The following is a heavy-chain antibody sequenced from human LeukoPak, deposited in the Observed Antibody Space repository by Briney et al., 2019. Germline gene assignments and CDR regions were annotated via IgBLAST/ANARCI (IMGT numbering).Heavy chain of an antibody. CDR3: ARNGITIFGVVTDY. V-gene: IGHV4-59*12. CDR1: GGSISSYY. CDR2: IYHSGST. J-gene: IGHJ4*02. D-gene: IGHD3-3*01. Sequence: PSETLSLTCTVSGGSISSYYWSWIRQPPGKGLEWIGEIYHSGSTNYNPSLNSRVTISVDKSKNQFSLKLSSVTVADTAVYYCARNGITIFGVVTDYWGQGTLVTVSP.